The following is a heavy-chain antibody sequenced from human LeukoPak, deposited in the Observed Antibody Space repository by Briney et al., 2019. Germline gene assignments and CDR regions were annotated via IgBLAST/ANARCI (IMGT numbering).Heavy chain of an antibody. D-gene: IGHD3-22*01. Sequence: GGSLRLSCAASGFTFSSYAMSWVRQAPGKGLEWVSAISGSGGSTYYADSVKGRFTISRDNSKNTLYLQMNSMRDEDTAVYYCAKDNPNYYDSNYWGQGTLVTVSS. CDR2: ISGSGGST. V-gene: IGHV3-23*01. CDR1: GFTFSSYA. J-gene: IGHJ4*02. CDR3: AKDNPNYYDSNY.